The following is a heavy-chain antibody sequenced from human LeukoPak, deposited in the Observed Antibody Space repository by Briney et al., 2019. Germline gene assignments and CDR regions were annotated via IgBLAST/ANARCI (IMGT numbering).Heavy chain of an antibody. CDR3: TTVGSYDYFDY. D-gene: IGHD5-12*01. Sequence: AGGSLRLSCAASGFTFNNAWMNWVRQAPGKGLDWVGRIKSKTEGGTAVYAAPVKGRFTISRDESKNTLFLQLNSLKTEDTAVYYCTTVGSYDYFDYWGQGTLVTVSS. CDR1: GFTFNNAW. J-gene: IGHJ4*02. CDR2: IKSKTEGGTA. V-gene: IGHV3-15*01.